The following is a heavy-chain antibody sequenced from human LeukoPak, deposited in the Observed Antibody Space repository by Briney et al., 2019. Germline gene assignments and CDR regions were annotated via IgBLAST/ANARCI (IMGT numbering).Heavy chain of an antibody. J-gene: IGHJ4*02. D-gene: IGHD3-22*01. CDR3: ARGSLLYYYDSSGYSDY. CDR2: INHSGST. CDR1: GGSFSGYY. Sequence: PSETLSLTCAVYGGSFSGYYWSWIRQPPGKGLEGIGEINHSGSTNYNPSLKSRVTISVDTSKNQFSLKLSSVTAADTAVYYCARGSLLYYYDSSGYSDYWGQGTLVTVSS. V-gene: IGHV4-34*01.